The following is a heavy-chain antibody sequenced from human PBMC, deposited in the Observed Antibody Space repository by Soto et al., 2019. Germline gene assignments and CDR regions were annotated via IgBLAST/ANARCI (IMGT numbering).Heavy chain of an antibody. CDR1: GFTFSSYA. Sequence: EVQLLESGGGLVQPGGSLRLSCAASGFTFSSYAMSWVRQAPGKGLEWVSAISGSGGSTYYADSVKGRFIISRDNSKNTLYLQMNSLRAEDTAVYYCAKVEVGIYGSGRDNWFDPWGQGTLVTVSS. CDR2: ISGSGGST. CDR3: AKVEVGIYGSGRDNWFDP. D-gene: IGHD3-10*01. J-gene: IGHJ5*02. V-gene: IGHV3-23*01.